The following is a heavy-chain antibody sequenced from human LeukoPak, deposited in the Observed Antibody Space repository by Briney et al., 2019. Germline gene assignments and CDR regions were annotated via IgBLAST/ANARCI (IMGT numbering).Heavy chain of an antibody. Sequence: PSETLSLTCTVSGGSISSYYWSWIRQPPGKGLEWIGYIYYSGSTYYNPSLKSRVTISVDTSKNQFSLKLSSVTAADTAVYYCARRKDYGDYEAFDIWGQGTMVTVSS. J-gene: IGHJ3*02. CDR3: ARRKDYGDYEAFDI. V-gene: IGHV4-59*08. CDR2: IYYSGST. CDR1: GGSISSYY. D-gene: IGHD4-17*01.